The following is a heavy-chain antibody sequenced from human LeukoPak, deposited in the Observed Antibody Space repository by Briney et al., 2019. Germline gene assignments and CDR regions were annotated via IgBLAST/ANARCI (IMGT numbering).Heavy chain of an antibody. Sequence: PSETLSLTCTVSGASFNGYFWDWIRQSPGKGLEWIGYIYDNGNTNYNPSLKSRVTISLDTSKNQFSLRLSSVTAADTAIYYCARRTLRSPFDDWGQGTLVTVSS. CDR1: GASFNGYF. D-gene: IGHD4-17*01. CDR2: IYDNGNT. CDR3: ARRTLRSPFDD. V-gene: IGHV4-59*08. J-gene: IGHJ4*02.